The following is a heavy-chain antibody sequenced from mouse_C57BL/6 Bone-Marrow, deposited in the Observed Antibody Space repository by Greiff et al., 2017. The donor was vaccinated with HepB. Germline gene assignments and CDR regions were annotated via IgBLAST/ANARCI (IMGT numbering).Heavy chain of an antibody. CDR2: ISSGSSTI. Sequence: EVKLVESGGGLVKPGGSLKLSCAASGFTFSDYGMHWVRQAPEKGLEWVAYISSGSSTIYYADTVKGRFTISRDNAKNTLFLQMTSLRSEDTAMYYCARPSTMITTRDAMDYWGQGTSVTVSS. V-gene: IGHV5-17*01. D-gene: IGHD2-4*01. J-gene: IGHJ4*01. CDR3: ARPSTMITTRDAMDY. CDR1: GFTFSDYG.